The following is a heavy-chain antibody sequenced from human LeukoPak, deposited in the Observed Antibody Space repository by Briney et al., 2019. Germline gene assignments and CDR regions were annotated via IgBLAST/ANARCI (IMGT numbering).Heavy chain of an antibody. V-gene: IGHV3-21*01. D-gene: IGHD3-10*01. CDR1: GFTFSDYW. CDR3: AREGVRGVSAFDP. Sequence: GGSLRLSCAVSGFTFSDYWMSWVRQAPGKGLEWFSSISSSSSYIYYADSVKGRFTISRDNAKNSLYLQMNSLRAEDTAVYYCAREGVRGVSAFDPWGQGTLVTVSS. J-gene: IGHJ5*02. CDR2: ISSSSSYI.